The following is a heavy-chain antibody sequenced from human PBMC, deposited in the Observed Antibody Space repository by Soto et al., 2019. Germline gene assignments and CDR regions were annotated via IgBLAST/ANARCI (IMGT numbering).Heavy chain of an antibody. V-gene: IGHV4-59*01. J-gene: IGHJ5*02. D-gene: IGHD2-21*01. CDR1: VCCISNYY. CDR3: VSDSIFHGFET. Sequence: SSSXSLTWTFGVCCISNYYFTLFRQPPGKGLEWIGYVYYSGSTNYNPSLESRVTISIDTSKNQFSIKMKSVTAADTAVYYCVSDSIFHGFETCGQRPLV. CDR2: VYYSGST.